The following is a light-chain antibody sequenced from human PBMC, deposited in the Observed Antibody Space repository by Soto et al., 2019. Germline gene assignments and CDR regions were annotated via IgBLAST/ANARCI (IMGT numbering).Light chain of an antibody. V-gene: IGLV1-40*01. CDR1: SSNFGAGFD. CDR3: QSYDRSLSGYV. CDR2: AIT. Sequence: QSVLTQPPSVSGAPGQWVTISCTGSSSNFGAGFDVHWYQQLPGTAPKLLIYAITNRPSGVPDRFSGSKSGTSASLAITGLQAEHEAVYYCQSYDRSLSGYVFGTGNKVTV. J-gene: IGLJ1*01.